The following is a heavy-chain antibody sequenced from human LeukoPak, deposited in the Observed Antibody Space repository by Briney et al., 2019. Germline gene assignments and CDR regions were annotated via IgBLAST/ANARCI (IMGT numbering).Heavy chain of an antibody. V-gene: IGHV1-18*01. CDR1: GYTFTSYG. Sequence: GASVKVSCKASGYTFTSYGISWVRQAPGQGLEWMGWISAYNGNTNYAQKLQGRVTMTTDTSTSTAYMELRSLRSDDTAVYYCSRGAPTIAMTGSGLDYWGQGTLVAVSS. CDR2: ISAYNGNT. CDR3: SRGAPTIAMTGSGLDY. J-gene: IGHJ4*02. D-gene: IGHD6-19*01.